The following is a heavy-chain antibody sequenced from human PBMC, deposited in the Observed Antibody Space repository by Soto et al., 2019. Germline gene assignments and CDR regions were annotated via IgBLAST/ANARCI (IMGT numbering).Heavy chain of an antibody. CDR1: GASISSGLYY. CDR3: ARGPDHAKAGY. J-gene: IGHJ4*02. D-gene: IGHD6-19*01. CDR2: IHYSGII. Sequence: QVQLQESGPGLVKPSQTLSLTCTVSGASISSGLYYWNWIRHIPGKGLEWIGCIHYSGIIYYTPSLQXRIILSXXTSDNQFSLKLTSVTAADTAVYYCARGPDHAKAGYWGQGILVTVSS. V-gene: IGHV4-31*03.